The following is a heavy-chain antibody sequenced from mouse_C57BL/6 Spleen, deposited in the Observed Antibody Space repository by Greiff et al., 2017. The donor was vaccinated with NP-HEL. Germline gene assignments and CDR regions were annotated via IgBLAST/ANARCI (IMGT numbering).Heavy chain of an antibody. V-gene: IGHV5-12*01. Sequence: EVHLVESGGGLVQPGGSLKLPCAASGFTFSDYYMYWVRQTPEKRLEWVAYISNGGGSTYYPDTVKGRITIARDNAKNTLYLQMSRLKSEDTAMYCCARHSSCGGAMDYWGQGTSVTVSS. CDR1: GFTFSDYY. D-gene: IGHD1-1*01. CDR3: ARHSSCGGAMDY. J-gene: IGHJ4*01. CDR2: ISNGGGST.